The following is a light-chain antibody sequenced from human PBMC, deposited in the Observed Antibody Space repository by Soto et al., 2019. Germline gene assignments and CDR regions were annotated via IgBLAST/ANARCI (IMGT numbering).Light chain of an antibody. CDR3: QQTYSTPWT. Sequence: DIQMTQSPSSLSASVGDRVTITCRASQSISNYLNWYLQKPGEAPKVLIYAASSLETGVPSRFSGSGSGTDFTLTISRLQPEDFATYYCQQTYSTPWTFGQGTRVAVK. V-gene: IGKV1-39*01. CDR1: QSISNY. CDR2: AAS. J-gene: IGKJ1*01.